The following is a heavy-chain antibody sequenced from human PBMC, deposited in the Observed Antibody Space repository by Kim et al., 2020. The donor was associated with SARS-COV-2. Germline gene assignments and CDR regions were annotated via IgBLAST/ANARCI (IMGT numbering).Heavy chain of an antibody. CDR3: ARVHVLTGYHYYYYYGMDV. CDR2: IYYSGST. D-gene: IGHD3-9*01. J-gene: IGHJ6*02. CDR1: GGSVSSGSYY. Sequence: SETLSLTCTVSGGSVSSGSYYWNWIRQPPGKGLEWIGYIYYSGSTNYNPSLKSRVTISVDTSKNQFSLKLSSVTAADTTVYYCARVHVLTGYHYYYYYGMDVWGQGTTVTVSS. V-gene: IGHV4-61*01.